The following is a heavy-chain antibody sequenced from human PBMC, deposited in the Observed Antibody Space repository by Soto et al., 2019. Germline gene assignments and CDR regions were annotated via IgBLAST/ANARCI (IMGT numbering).Heavy chain of an antibody. Sequence: QVQLVQSGAEVKKPGASVKVSCKASGYTFINNAITWVRQAPGQGLEWMGWISTENGNTNYAQNLQGRVILTRDRSTNTAYMELRSLRPEDTAVYYCARVGHITNYGMAVWGQGTTVTVSS. D-gene: IGHD1-26*01. J-gene: IGHJ6*02. CDR3: ARVGHITNYGMAV. V-gene: IGHV1-18*04. CDR1: GYTFINNA. CDR2: ISTENGNT.